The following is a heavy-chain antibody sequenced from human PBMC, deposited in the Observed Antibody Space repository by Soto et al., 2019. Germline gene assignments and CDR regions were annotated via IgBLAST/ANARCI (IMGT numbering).Heavy chain of an antibody. J-gene: IGHJ4*02. D-gene: IGHD4-17*01. V-gene: IGHV1-46*01. CDR1: GYTFTSYY. Sequence: VKVSCKASGYTFTSYYIHWVRQAPGQGLEWMGLVNPNGGSPSYAQKFQGRVTMTRDTSTSTVYMEVSSLRSEDSAVYYCTRALGSMTTVTPDLSGTMSLFDYWGQGTLVTVSS. CDR3: TRALGSMTTVTPDLSGTMSLFDY. CDR2: VNPNGGSP.